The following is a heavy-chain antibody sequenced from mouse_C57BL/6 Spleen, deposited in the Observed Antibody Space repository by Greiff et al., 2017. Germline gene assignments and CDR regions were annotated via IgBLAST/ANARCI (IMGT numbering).Heavy chain of an antibody. CDR3: AGPGDYAMDC. Sequence: QVHVKQSGPELVKPGASVKISCKASGYAFSSSWMNWVKQRPGKGLEWIGRIYPGDGDTNYNGKFKGKATLTADKSSSTAYMQLSSLTSEDSAVYFCAGPGDYAMDCWGQGTSVTVSS. CDR1: GYAFSSSW. V-gene: IGHV1-82*01. CDR2: IYPGDGDT. J-gene: IGHJ4*01.